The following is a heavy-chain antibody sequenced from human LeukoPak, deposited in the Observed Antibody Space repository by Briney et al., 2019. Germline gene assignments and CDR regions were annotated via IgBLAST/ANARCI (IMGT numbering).Heavy chain of an antibody. CDR2: ISAYNGNT. J-gene: IGHJ4*02. CDR1: GYTFTSYG. Sequence: AASVKVSCKASGYTFTSYGISWVRQAPGQGLEWMGWISAYNGNTNYAQKLQGRVTMTTDTSTSTAYMELRSLRYDDTAVYYCARDQYYYDSSGYYRGDYWGQGTLVTVSS. V-gene: IGHV1-18*01. D-gene: IGHD3-22*01. CDR3: ARDQYYYDSSGYYRGDY.